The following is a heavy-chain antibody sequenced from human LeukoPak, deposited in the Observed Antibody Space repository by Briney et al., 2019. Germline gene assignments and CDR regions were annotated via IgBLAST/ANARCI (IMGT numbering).Heavy chain of an antibody. V-gene: IGHV3-48*01. J-gene: IGHJ3*02. CDR1: GFTFSSYS. D-gene: IGHD1-20*01. Sequence: PGGSLRLSCAASGFTFSSYSMNWVRQAPGKGLEWVSYITSSSGTIYYADSVKGRFTISRDNAMNSLYLQMNSLRAEDTAVYYCARVISGTTKAFDIWGQGTTVTVSS. CDR3: ARVISGTTKAFDI. CDR2: ITSSSGTI.